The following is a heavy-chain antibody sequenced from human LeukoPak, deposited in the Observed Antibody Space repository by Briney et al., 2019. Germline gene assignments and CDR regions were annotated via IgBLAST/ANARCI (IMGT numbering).Heavy chain of an antibody. V-gene: IGHV3-21*01. Sequence: AGGSLRLSCAASGFTFSSYSMNWVRQAPGKGLEWVSSISSSSSYIYYADSVKGRFTISRDNAKNSLYLQMNSLRAEDTAVYYCARDPPELEYSSSIWGQGTLVTVSS. D-gene: IGHD6-6*01. CDR2: ISSSSSYI. J-gene: IGHJ4*02. CDR3: ARDPPELEYSSSI. CDR1: GFTFSSYS.